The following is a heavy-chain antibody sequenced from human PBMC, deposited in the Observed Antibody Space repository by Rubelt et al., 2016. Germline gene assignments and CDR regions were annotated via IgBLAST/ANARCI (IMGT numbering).Heavy chain of an antibody. V-gene: IGHV1-69*12. CDR1: GGTFSSYA. Sequence: QVQLVQSGAEVKKPGSSVKVSCKASGGTFSSYAISWVRQAHGQGLEWMGGIILIFGTAKYAQKFQGRVRMTADGSTSAAYMELSSLRSEDTAVYYCARDLRGGGEQWLAYYFDYWGQGTLVTVSS. CDR3: ARDLRGGGEQWLAYYFDY. D-gene: IGHD6-19*01. J-gene: IGHJ4*02. CDR2: IILIFGTA.